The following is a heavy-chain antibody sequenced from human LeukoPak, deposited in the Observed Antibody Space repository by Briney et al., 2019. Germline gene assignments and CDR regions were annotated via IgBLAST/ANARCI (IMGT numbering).Heavy chain of an antibody. CDR3: ARESSGYQSLNWFDP. D-gene: IGHD3-22*01. V-gene: IGHV1-69*05. CDR1: GGTFSSYA. Sequence: ASVKVSCKASGGTFSSYAISWVRQAPGQGLEWMGGIIPIFGTANYAQKFQGRVTITTDESTSTAYMELSSLRSEDTAVYYCARESSGYQSLNWFDPWGQGTLVTVSS. CDR2: IIPIFGTA. J-gene: IGHJ5*02.